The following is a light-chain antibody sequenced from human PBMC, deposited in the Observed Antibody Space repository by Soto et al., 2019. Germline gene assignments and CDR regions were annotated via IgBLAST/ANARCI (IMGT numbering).Light chain of an antibody. CDR2: LAS. V-gene: IGKV1-5*03. Sequence: DVQMAQSPSTLSASVGDTISVTCRASQDVGSFLAWYQQKPGKAPKLLIYLASRLESGVPSRFSGSGSGTDFSLTISGLQPDDFATYFCQQYNSHSFYSFWQGTKLEIK. J-gene: IGKJ2*03. CDR3: QQYNSHSFYS. CDR1: QDVGSF.